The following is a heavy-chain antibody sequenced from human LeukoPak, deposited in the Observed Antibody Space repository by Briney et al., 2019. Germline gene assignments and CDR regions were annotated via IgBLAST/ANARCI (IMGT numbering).Heavy chain of an antibody. D-gene: IGHD3-22*01. V-gene: IGHV3-43*01. Sequence: PGGSLRLSCAASGFTFEDYTMHWVRQAPGKTLEWVSLTSWDGTTFYADSVKGRFTISRDNSKDSLYLRMDTLRSEDTAFYYCVKDLSYETSGSFFDYWGQGTLVTVS. CDR3: VKDLSYETSGSFFDY. J-gene: IGHJ4*02. CDR1: GFTFEDYT. CDR2: TSWDGTT.